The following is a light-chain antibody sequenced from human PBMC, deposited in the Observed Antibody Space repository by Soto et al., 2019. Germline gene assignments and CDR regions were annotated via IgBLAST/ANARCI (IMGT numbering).Light chain of an antibody. CDR1: QSVSSSY. Sequence: EIVLTQSPGTLSLSPGERATLSCRASQSVSSSYLAWYQQKPGQAPRLLIYGASSRATDIPDRFSGSGSGTDFTLTISRREPEDFAVYYCHQYGSSLWTFGQGTKVEIK. J-gene: IGKJ1*01. CDR2: GAS. CDR3: HQYGSSLWT. V-gene: IGKV3-20*01.